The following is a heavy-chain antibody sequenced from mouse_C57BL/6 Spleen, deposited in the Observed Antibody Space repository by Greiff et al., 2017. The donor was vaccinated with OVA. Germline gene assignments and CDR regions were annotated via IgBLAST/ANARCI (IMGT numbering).Heavy chain of an antibody. J-gene: IGHJ1*03. D-gene: IGHD4-1*01. CDR2: INPNNGGT. Sequence: EVQLQQSGPELVKPGASVKISCKASGYTFTDYYMNWVKQSHGKSLEWIGDINPNNGGTSYNQKFKGKATLTVDKSSSTAYMELRSLTSEDSAVYYCASPNWDGWYFDVWGTGTTVTVSS. CDR1: GYTFTDYY. CDR3: ASPNWDGWYFDV. V-gene: IGHV1-26*01.